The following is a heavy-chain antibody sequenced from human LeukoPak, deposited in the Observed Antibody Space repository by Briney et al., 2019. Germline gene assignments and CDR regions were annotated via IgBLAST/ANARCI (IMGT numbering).Heavy chain of an antibody. CDR1: GGPISSYY. J-gene: IGHJ3*02. CDR3: ARHGLDAFDI. D-gene: IGHD6-25*01. CDR2: IYYSGST. V-gene: IGHV4-59*01. Sequence: SETLSLTCTVSGGPISSYYWSWIRQPPGKGLEWIGYIYYSGSTNYNPSLKSRVTISVDTSKNQFSLKLSSVTAADTAVYYCARHGLDAFDIWGQGAMVTVSS.